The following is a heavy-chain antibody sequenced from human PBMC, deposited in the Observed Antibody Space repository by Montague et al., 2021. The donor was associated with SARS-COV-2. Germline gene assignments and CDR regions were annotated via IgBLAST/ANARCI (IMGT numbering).Heavy chain of an antibody. Sequence: SETLSLTCTVSGDSITNNYYWGWIRQPPGKGLEWIGIFYHSGTTYYNPSLKSRVTISVDTANNWFSLKLTSVSAADTVVYYSARRHIVASNRAFDYWGQGTLVTVSS. V-gene: IGHV4-38-2*02. J-gene: IGHJ4*02. CDR1: GDSITNNYY. D-gene: IGHD2-21*01. CDR2: FYHSGTT. CDR3: ARRHIVASNRAFDY.